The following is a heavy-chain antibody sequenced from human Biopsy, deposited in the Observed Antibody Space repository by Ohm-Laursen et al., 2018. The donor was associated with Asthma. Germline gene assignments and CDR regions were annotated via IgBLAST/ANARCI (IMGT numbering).Heavy chain of an antibody. J-gene: IGHJ6*02. V-gene: IGHV3-11*01. CDR3: AGGRYCSGASCLYGMDV. Sequence: GSLRLSCTASGMSVSDYYMTWLRQSPGKGLEWLSHIGIKGTSIYYADSVKGRFTISRDNAKNSLFLQMNGLRADDTAAYFCAGGRYCSGASCLYGMDVWGQGTTVSVSS. D-gene: IGHD2-15*01. CDR1: GMSVSDYY. CDR2: IGIKGTSI.